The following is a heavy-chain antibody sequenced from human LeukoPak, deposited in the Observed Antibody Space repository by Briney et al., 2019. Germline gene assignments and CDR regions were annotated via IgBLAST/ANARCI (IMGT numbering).Heavy chain of an antibody. D-gene: IGHD2-2*01. Sequence: PGGSLRLSCAASGFTFSSYSVNWVRQAPGKGLEWVSSISSGSGYIYYSDSAKGRFTISRDNAKNSLYLQMSSLRAEDTAVYYCARLACSTSCYEIDYWGQGTLVTVSS. CDR3: ARLACSTSCYEIDY. J-gene: IGHJ4*02. CDR1: GFTFSSYS. V-gene: IGHV3-21*01. CDR2: ISSGSGYI.